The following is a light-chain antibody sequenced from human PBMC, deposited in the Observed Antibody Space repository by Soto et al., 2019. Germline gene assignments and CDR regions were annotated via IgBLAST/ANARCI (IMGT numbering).Light chain of an antibody. CDR2: DVS. CDR3: SSYTTSSTLVV. V-gene: IGLV2-14*01. J-gene: IGLJ2*01. CDR1: SSDVGGYNY. Sequence: QSALTQPASVSGSPGQSITISCTGTSSDVGGYNYVSWYQQHPGNAPKLMIYDVSNRPSGVSNRFSGSKSGNTASLTISGLQAEDDADYHCSSYTTSSTLVVFGGGTKLTVL.